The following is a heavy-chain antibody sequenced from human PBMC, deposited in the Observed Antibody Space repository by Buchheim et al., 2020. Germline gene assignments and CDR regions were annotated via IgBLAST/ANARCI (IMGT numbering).Heavy chain of an antibody. CDR1: GGSFSGYY. CDR2: INHSGST. D-gene: IGHD3-10*01. J-gene: IGHJ4*02. CDR3: AQLGSGSYYTLIDY. Sequence: QVQLQQWGTGLLKPSETLSLTCAVYGGSFSGYYWSWIRQPPGKGLEWIGEINHSGSTNYNPSLKSRVTITVDKSKNQFSLKLSSVTAADTAVYYCAQLGSGSYYTLIDYWGQGTL. V-gene: IGHV4-34*01.